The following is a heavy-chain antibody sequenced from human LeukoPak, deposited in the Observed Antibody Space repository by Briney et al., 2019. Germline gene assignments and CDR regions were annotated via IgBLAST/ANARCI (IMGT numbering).Heavy chain of an antibody. Sequence: GGSLRLSCAASGFTFSSYSMNWVRQAPGKGLEWVSSISSSSSYIYYADSVKGRFTISRDNSKNTLYLQMNSLRAEDTAVYYCAKVSQRGGGDYWGQGTLVTVSS. J-gene: IGHJ4*02. CDR2: ISSSSSYI. CDR1: GFTFSSYS. V-gene: IGHV3-21*01. CDR3: AKVSQRGGGDY. D-gene: IGHD3-10*01.